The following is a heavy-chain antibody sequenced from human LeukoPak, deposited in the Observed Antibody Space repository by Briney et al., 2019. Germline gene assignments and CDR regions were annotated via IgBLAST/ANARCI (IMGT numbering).Heavy chain of an antibody. CDR1: GLTFSDYY. CDR2: ISPSGSSI. V-gene: IGHV3-11*04. J-gene: IGHJ4*02. D-gene: IGHD6-19*01. Sequence: GGSLRLSCAVSGLTFSDYYMSWTRQAPGKGPELVSYISPSGSSIFYVDSVKGRFTISRDNAKNSLYLQMNSLRAEDTAVYYCASPAGRIAVAGTGIQASYWGQGTLVTVSS. CDR3: ASPAGRIAVAGTGIQASY.